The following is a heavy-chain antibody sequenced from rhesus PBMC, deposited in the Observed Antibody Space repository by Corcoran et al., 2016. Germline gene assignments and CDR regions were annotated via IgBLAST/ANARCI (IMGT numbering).Heavy chain of an antibody. D-gene: IGHD5-12*01. CDR2: IYGSSTST. V-gene: IGHV4S10*01. Sequence: QVQLQESGPGVVKPSETLSLTCAVSGGSISDSYRWSWIRQPPGKGLEWIGYIYGSSTSTNYNPSRKSRVTISKDTSKNQFSLKLSSVTAADTAVYYCARPRGYSYSFAFDFWGQGLRVTVSS. CDR3: ARPRGYSYSFAFDF. J-gene: IGHJ3*01. CDR1: GGSISDSYR.